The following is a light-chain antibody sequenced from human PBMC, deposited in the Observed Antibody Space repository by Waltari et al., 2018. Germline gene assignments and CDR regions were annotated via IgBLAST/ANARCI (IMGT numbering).Light chain of an antibody. CDR2: GAS. Sequence: EIVMTQSPVTLSVSPGERATLSCRASQSVGSNLAWYQQKPGQAPSLLIYGASTRANGSPGRFSGSGSGTEFTLTLSSLQSEGFAVYYGQQYNKWPRTFGQGTKVEIK. CDR3: QQYNKWPRT. CDR1: QSVGSN. J-gene: IGKJ1*01. V-gene: IGKV3-15*01.